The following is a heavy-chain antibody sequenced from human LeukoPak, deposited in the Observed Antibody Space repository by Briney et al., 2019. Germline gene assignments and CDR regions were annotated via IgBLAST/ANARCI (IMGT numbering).Heavy chain of an antibody. J-gene: IGHJ5*01. V-gene: IGHV3-21*01. CDR1: GFTFSHFS. CDR3: ARGSGGSCYHSDDS. CDR2: ISSSSSYI. D-gene: IGHD2-15*01. Sequence: GGSLRLSCAASGFTFSHFSMNWVRQAPGKGLEWVSSISSSSSYIYYADSVEGRFTISRDNAKNSLYLQMNSLRAEDTAVYYCARGSGGSCYHSDDSWGQGTLVTVSS.